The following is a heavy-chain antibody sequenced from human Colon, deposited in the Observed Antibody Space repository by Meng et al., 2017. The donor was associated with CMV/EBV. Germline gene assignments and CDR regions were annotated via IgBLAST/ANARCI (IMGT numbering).Heavy chain of an antibody. Sequence: GESLKISCSASGFNFNKFDMSWVRQAPGKGLEWVSSIGGGGVNAYYTEAVKGRFTISRDNSKNTLYLQMNSLRAEDTAVYYCARRKYDSGDYYHHAFDIWGQGTLVTVSS. CDR1: GFNFNKFD. J-gene: IGHJ3*02. CDR2: IGGGGVNA. V-gene: IGHV3-23*01. D-gene: IGHD3-22*01. CDR3: ARRKYDSGDYYHHAFDI.